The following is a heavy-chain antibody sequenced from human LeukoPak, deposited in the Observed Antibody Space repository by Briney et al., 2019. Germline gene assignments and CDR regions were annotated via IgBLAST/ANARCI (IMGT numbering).Heavy chain of an antibody. CDR1: GFTFSSYE. CDR3: ARETYYYDSSDYYLPGGFFY. V-gene: IGHV3-48*03. J-gene: IGHJ4*02. CDR2: ISSSGSTI. D-gene: IGHD3-22*01. Sequence: QPGGSLRLSCAASGFTFSSYEMNWVRQAPGKGLEWVSYISSSGSTIYYADSVKGRFTISRDNAKNSLYLQMNSLRAEDTAVYYCARETYYYDSSDYYLPGGFFYWGQGTLVTVSS.